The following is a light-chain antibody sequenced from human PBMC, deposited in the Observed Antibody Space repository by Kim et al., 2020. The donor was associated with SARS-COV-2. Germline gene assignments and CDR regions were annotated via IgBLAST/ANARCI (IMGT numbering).Light chain of an antibody. CDR2: AAS. J-gene: IGKJ2*01. CDR3: QQSYSNTPEYT. CDR1: QSISNY. Sequence: IQMTQSPSSLSASVGDRVTITCRASQSISNYLNWYQQKPGKAPKVLIYAASILQSGVPSRFSGSGSGTYFTLTISSLQPEDFATYYCQQSYSNTPEYTFGQGTKLEI. V-gene: IGKV1-39*01.